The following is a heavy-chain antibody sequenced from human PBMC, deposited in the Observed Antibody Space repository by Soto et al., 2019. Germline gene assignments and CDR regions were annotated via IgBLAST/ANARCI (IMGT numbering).Heavy chain of an antibody. CDR2: ISGSGGST. Sequence: GGSLRLSCAASGFTFSSYAMSWVRQAPGKGLEWVSAISGSGGSTYYADSVKGRFTISRDNSKNTLYLQMNSLRAEDTAVYYCATSEWKVLIYHLPHWGQGTLVTVSS. CDR1: GFTFSSYA. V-gene: IGHV3-23*01. D-gene: IGHD3-22*01. CDR3: ATSEWKVLIYHLPH. J-gene: IGHJ1*01.